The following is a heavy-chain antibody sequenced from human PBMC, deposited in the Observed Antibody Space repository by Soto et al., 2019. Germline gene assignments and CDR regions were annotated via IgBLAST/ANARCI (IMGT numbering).Heavy chain of an antibody. Sequence: GASVEVCCKDSGGTISSYARMWVRQDKGQGLEWMGGIIPIFGTANYAQKFQGRVTITADESTSTAYMELSSLRSEDTAVYYCARVGRGGYTAMGPTFDYWGQGTLVTVSS. CDR1: GGTISSYA. D-gene: IGHD5-18*01. CDR3: ARVGRGGYTAMGPTFDY. V-gene: IGHV1-69*01. J-gene: IGHJ4*02. CDR2: IIPIFGTA.